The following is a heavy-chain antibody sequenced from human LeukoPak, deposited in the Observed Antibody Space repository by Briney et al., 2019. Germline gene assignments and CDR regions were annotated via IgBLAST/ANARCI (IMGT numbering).Heavy chain of an antibody. Sequence: GASVTVSCKASGYTFTSYAMHWVRQAPGQRLEWMGWINAGNGNTKYSQEFQGRVTITRDTSASTAYMELSSLRSEDMAVYYCARGVRDTIFGVVINPTRYFDYWGQGTLVTVSS. V-gene: IGHV1-3*03. D-gene: IGHD3-3*01. CDR1: GYTFTSYA. CDR3: ARGVRDTIFGVVINPTRYFDY. J-gene: IGHJ4*02. CDR2: INAGNGNT.